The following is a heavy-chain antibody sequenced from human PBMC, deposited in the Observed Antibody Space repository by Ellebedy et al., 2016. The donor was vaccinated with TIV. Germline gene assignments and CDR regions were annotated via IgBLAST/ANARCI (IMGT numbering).Heavy chain of an antibody. CDR2: ISSSSSYI. V-gene: IGHV3-21*05. CDR1: GFTFSSYS. CDR3: AGSGGPFDY. D-gene: IGHD3-10*01. Sequence: GESLKISCAASGFTFSSYSMNWVRQAPGKGLEWVSYISSSSSYIYYADSVKGRFTISRDNAKNSLYLQMNSLRAEDTAVYYCAGSGGPFDYWGQGTLVTVSS. J-gene: IGHJ4*02.